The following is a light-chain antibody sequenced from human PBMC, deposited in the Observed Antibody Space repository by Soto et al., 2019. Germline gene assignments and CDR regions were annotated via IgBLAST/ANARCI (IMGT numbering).Light chain of an antibody. CDR2: QDD. V-gene: IGLV3-1*01. CDR3: QAWDSSTPYV. J-gene: IGLJ1*01. Sequence: SYELTQPPSLSVSPGQTASITCSGDKLGDKYACWYQQKPGQSPVMVIYQDDKRPSGIPERFSGSNSGNTATPTISGTQPMDEADYYCQAWDSSTPYVFGSGTKLTVL. CDR1: KLGDKY.